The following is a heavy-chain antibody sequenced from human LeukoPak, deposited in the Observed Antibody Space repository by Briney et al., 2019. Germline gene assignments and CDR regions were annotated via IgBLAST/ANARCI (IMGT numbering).Heavy chain of an antibody. CDR1: GGSISTSDNY. D-gene: IGHD3-10*01. CDR3: ARGPGSYYYGFDY. V-gene: IGHV4-61*02. CDR2: IYTSGST. J-gene: IGHJ4*02. Sequence: SETLSLTCIVSGGSISTSDNYWGWIRQPPGKGLEWIGRIYTSGSTNYNPSPKSRVTISVDTSKNQFSLKLSSVTAADTAVYYCARGPGSYYYGFDYWGQGTLVTVSS.